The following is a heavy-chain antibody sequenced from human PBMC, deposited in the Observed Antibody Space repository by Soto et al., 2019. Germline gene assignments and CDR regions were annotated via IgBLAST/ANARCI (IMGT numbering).Heavy chain of an antibody. CDR1: GFTFTRYS. J-gene: IGHJ6*02. CDR3: ARDIAAAGTGYYYYGMDV. CDR2: ISSTTNYI. V-gene: IGHV3-21*01. Sequence: GGSLRLSCAASGFTFTRYSMNWVRQAPGKGLEWVSSISSTTNYIYYADSVKGRFTISRDNSKNTLYLQMNSLRAEDTAVYYCARDIAAAGTGYYYYGMDVWGQGTTVTVSS. D-gene: IGHD6-13*01.